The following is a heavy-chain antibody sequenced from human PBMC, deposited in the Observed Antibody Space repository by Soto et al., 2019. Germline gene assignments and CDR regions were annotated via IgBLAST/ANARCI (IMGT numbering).Heavy chain of an antibody. D-gene: IGHD3-3*01. CDR2: IVPIFGTK. Sequence: QVQLVQSGAEVKKPGSSVKVSCKPSGGSFSSHAVSWVRQAPGQGLEWVGGIVPIFGTKNYAEKFQGRVTITADKSTSTGYMALSSLKSEYTAVYFCARDRRDQTIFGMVGYFDLWGRGTLVSVSS. CDR3: ARDRRDQTIFGMVGYFDL. J-gene: IGHJ2*01. V-gene: IGHV1-69*06. CDR1: GGSFSSHA.